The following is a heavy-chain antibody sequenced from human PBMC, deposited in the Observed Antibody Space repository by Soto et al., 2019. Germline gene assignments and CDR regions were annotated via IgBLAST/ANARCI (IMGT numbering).Heavy chain of an antibody. V-gene: IGHV1-2*02. J-gene: IGHJ5*02. CDR1: GYTFTGYY. CDR2: INPNSGGT. D-gene: IGHD3-3*01. CDR3: ARDPHEFWTSYWFDP. Sequence: ASVKVSCKASGYTFTGYYMHWVRQAPGQGLEWMGWINPNSGGTNYAQKFQGRVTMTGDTSISTAYMELRSLRSDDTAIYYCARDPHEFWTSYWFDPWGQGTPVTVSS.